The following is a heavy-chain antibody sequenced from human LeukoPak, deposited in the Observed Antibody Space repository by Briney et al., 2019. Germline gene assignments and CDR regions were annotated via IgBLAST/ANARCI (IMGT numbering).Heavy chain of an antibody. V-gene: IGHV3-73*01. Sequence: EGSLRLSCAASGFTFSGSGMHWVRQPSGKGLEWVGRIRSKANNYATAYAASVKGRFTISRDDSKSTAYLQMNSLKTEDTAVYYCTNNLVGATDWGQGTLVTVSS. CDR3: TNNLVGATD. D-gene: IGHD1-26*01. J-gene: IGHJ4*02. CDR2: IRSKANNYAT. CDR1: GFTFSGSG.